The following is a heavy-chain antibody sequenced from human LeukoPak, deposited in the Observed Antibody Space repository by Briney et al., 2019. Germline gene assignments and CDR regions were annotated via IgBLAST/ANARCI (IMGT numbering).Heavy chain of an antibody. J-gene: IGHJ4*02. CDR3: AKLSWRDYFDY. D-gene: IGHD2/OR15-2a*01. Sequence: GGSLRHSCAASGFTFSSYAMSWVRQAPGKGLEWVSAISGSGGSTYYADSVKGRFTISRDNSKNTLYLQMNSLRAEDTAVYYRAKLSWRDYFDYWGQGTLVTVSS. V-gene: IGHV3-23*01. CDR2: ISGSGGST. CDR1: GFTFSSYA.